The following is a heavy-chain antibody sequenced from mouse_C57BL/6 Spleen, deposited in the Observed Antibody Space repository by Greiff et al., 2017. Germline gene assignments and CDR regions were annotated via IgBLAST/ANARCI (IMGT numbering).Heavy chain of an antibody. V-gene: IGHV1-47*01. Sequence: QVQLQQSGAELVKPGASVKMSCKASGYTFTTYPIEWMKQHHGESLEWIGNFHPYNDDTKYNEKFKVKATLTVEKSSSTVYLELSRLTSDDSAVYYCARRGIYYDYDYYAMDYWGQGTSVTVSS. CDR2: FHPYNDDT. CDR1: GYTFTTYP. CDR3: ARRGIYYDYDYYAMDY. J-gene: IGHJ4*01. D-gene: IGHD2-4*01.